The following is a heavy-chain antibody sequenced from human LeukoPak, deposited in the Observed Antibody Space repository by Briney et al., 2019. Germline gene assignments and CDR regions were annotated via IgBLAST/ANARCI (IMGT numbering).Heavy chain of an antibody. CDR3: VRDRLAAAGILTADS. V-gene: IGHV4-39*07. CDR1: GGSIISTSHY. D-gene: IGHD6-13*01. CDR2: IYYRGIT. J-gene: IGHJ4*02. Sequence: SETLSLTCTVSGGSIISTSHYWGWIRQPPGKGLEWIGTIYYRGITYYNSSLKSRVTVSLDTSKNQFSLKLSSVTAADAAVYYCVRDRLAAAGILTADSWGQGTLVTVSA.